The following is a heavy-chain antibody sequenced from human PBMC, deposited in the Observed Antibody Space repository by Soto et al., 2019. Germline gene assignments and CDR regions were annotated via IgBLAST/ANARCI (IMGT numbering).Heavy chain of an antibody. J-gene: IGHJ5*01. CDR3: ARLIGNSWLDS. V-gene: IGHV6-1*01. CDR1: GDTDSSNDAT. Sequence: SQTLSLTCAISGDTDSSNDATWDWIRQSPSRGLEWLGRTYYRSGWQTDYAISVKSRISINPDTSNNQVSLQLNSVTPDDTAVYYCARLIGNSWLDSWGQGTLVTVSS. D-gene: IGHD3-16*01. CDR2: TYYRSGWQT.